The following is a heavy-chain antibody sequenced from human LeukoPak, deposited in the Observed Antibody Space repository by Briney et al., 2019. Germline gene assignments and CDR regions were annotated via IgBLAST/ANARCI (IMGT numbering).Heavy chain of an antibody. CDR2: INHSGST. J-gene: IGHJ5*02. CDR1: GGSFSGYY. Sequence: SETLSLTCAVYGGSFSGYYWSWIRQPPGKGLEWIGEINHSGSTHYNPSLKSRVTISVDTSKNQFSLKLNSLTAADTAVYYCATAPVPAATSAGRWFDPWGQGTLVTVSS. V-gene: IGHV4-34*01. CDR3: ATAPVPAATSAGRWFDP. D-gene: IGHD2-2*01.